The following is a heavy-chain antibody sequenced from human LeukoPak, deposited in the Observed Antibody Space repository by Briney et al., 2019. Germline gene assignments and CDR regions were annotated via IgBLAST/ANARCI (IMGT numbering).Heavy chain of an antibody. D-gene: IGHD4-17*01. CDR2: INPNSGGT. CDR1: GYTFTGYY. V-gene: IGHV1-2*02. J-gene: IGHJ3*02. Sequence: GASVKVSCKASGYTFTGYYMHWVRQAPGQGLEWMGWINPNSGGTNYAQKFQGRVTMTRDTSISTAYMELSRLRSDDTAVYYCARDCGDYLPGDDAFDIWGQGTMVTVSS. CDR3: ARDCGDYLPGDDAFDI.